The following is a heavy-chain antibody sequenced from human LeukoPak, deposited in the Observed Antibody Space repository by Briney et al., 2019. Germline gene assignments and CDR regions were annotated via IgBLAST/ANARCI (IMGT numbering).Heavy chain of an antibody. Sequence: GKSLRLSCAASGLTFSSSAMHWVRQASDKGLEWVSAISDDGNDKYYTDSVKGRFTISRDNSRNTLYLQMNSLRAEDTAVYYCAKDRLSGSDYWGQGTLVTVSS. V-gene: IGHV3-30*04. CDR3: AKDRLSGSDY. CDR2: ISDDGNDK. CDR1: GLTFSSSA. D-gene: IGHD1-26*01. J-gene: IGHJ4*02.